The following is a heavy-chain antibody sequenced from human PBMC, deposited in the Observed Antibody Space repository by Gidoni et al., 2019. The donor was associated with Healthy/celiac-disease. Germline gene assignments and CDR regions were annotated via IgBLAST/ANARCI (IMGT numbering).Heavy chain of an antibody. V-gene: IGHV3-23*01. Sequence: EVQLLASGGGLVQPGGSLRLSCSASGFTFRSSALSWVRQAPGKGLEWVSAISGSGGSTYYADSVKGRFTISRDNSKNTLYLQMNSLRAEDTAVYYCATGGDFWSGYYMPPYFDYWGQGTLVTVSS. J-gene: IGHJ4*02. CDR1: GFTFRSSA. CDR2: ISGSGGST. D-gene: IGHD3-3*01. CDR3: ATGGDFWSGYYMPPYFDY.